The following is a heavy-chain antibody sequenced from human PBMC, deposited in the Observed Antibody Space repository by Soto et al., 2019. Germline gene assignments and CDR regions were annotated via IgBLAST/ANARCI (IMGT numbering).Heavy chain of an antibody. CDR1: GASFTSNDW. CDR2: IYRTGST. CDR3: ASRDPGTSVDY. V-gene: IGHV4-4*02. D-gene: IGHD1-7*01. Sequence: QVQLQESGPGLVKPSGTLSLTCAVSGASFTSNDWWTWVRQPPGWGLEWIGEIYRTGSTNYNPSLKSRVTISLDKSENQFSLKVTSLTAADTAVYYCASRDPGTSVDYWGQGTLVTVSS. J-gene: IGHJ4*02.